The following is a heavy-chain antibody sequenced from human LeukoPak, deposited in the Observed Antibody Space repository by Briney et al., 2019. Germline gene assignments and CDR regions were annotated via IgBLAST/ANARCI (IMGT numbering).Heavy chain of an antibody. CDR3: ARGGSSWALNWFDP. V-gene: IGHV3-9*01. CDR1: GFTFNDYA. Sequence: PGGSLRLSCAASGFTFNDYAMHWVRQAPGKGLEWVSGISWNSGSIGYADSVKGRFTISRDNAKNSLYLQMNSLRAEDTAVYYCARGGSSWALNWFDPWGQGTLVTVSS. J-gene: IGHJ5*02. CDR2: ISWNSGSI. D-gene: IGHD6-13*01.